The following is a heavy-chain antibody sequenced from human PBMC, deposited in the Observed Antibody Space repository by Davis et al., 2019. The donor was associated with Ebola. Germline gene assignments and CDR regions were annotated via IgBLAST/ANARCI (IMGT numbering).Heavy chain of an antibody. CDR1: GYSFTSYW. J-gene: IGHJ6*02. Sequence: GESLKISCKGSGYSFTSYWIGWVRQMPGKGLEWMGIIYPGDSDTRYSPSFQGQVTIPADKSISTAYLQWSSLKASDTAMYYCARSTVATIKTWYYYYGMDVWGQGTTVTVSS. V-gene: IGHV5-51*01. D-gene: IGHD5-12*01. CDR2: IYPGDSDT. CDR3: ARSTVATIKTWYYYYGMDV.